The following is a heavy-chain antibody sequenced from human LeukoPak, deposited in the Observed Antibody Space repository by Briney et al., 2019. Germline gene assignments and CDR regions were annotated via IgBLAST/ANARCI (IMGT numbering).Heavy chain of an antibody. D-gene: IGHD6-19*01. Sequence: SVKVSCKASGYTFTGYYMHWVRQAPGQGLEWIAWINPNSGGTNYSQKFQGRVTMMRDTSISTAYMELSRLRSNDTAVYYCARARGIAVAATPDYWGQGTLVTVSS. CDR3: ARARGIAVAATPDY. CDR1: GYTFTGYY. CDR2: INPNSGGT. V-gene: IGHV1-2*02. J-gene: IGHJ4*02.